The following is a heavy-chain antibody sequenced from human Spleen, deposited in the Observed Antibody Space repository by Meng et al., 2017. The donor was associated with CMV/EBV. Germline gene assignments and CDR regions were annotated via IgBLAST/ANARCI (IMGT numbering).Heavy chain of an antibody. D-gene: IGHD4-17*01. CDR1: GFTFNDYE. CDR3: ARERGRDDYGDYYFDF. Sequence: GGSLRLSCAASGFTFNDYEMNWVRQAPGKGLEWVSYITTGGSVTHHADSVRGRFTISRDNAKNSVFLQMNSLRVDDTALYFCARERGRDDYGDYYFDFWGHGTLVTVSS. CDR2: ITTGGSVT. V-gene: IGHV3-11*05. J-gene: IGHJ4*01.